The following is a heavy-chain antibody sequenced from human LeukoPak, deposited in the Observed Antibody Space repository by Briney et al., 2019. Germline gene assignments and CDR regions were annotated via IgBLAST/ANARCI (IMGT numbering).Heavy chain of an antibody. V-gene: IGHV3-66*02. CDR1: GFTFSRNY. J-gene: IGHJ4*02. CDR2: IYSGGST. CDR3: AREVHLDY. Sequence: GGSLRLSCAVSGFTFSRNYMSWVRQAPGKGLEWVSVIYSGGSTFYSDSVKGRFTISRDNSKNTLYLQMNSLRAEDTAVYYCAREVHLDYWGQGTLVTVSS.